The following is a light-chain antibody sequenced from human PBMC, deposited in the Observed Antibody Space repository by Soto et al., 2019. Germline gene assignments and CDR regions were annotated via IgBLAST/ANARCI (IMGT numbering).Light chain of an antibody. CDR2: GAS. Sequence: EIVLTQSPGTLYLSPGERASLSCRASQNVDSNYLAWYQQKPGQAPRLXIYGASSRATGVPDSISGSGSGTDFALTINRLEAEDFAVYYCQQYASSPWTFGQGTKVDIK. V-gene: IGKV3-20*01. J-gene: IGKJ1*01. CDR1: QNVDSNY. CDR3: QQYASSPWT.